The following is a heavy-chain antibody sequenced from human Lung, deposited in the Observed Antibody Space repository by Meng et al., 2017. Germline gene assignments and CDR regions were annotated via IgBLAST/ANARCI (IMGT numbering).Heavy chain of an antibody. D-gene: IGHD3-10*01. V-gene: IGHV4-61*08. CDR3: ARERHSTIIRGVIDF. CDR2: VYFSGST. Sequence: QASGPGWGRPSETLSLTCTFSCDSVSSGGYYWSWIRQPSGKGLEWIGYVYFSGSTNYNPSLKSRVTISLDTSKNQFSLKLNSVTVADTAVYYCARERHSTIIRGVIDFWGQGALVTVSS. J-gene: IGHJ4*02. CDR1: CDSVSSGGYY.